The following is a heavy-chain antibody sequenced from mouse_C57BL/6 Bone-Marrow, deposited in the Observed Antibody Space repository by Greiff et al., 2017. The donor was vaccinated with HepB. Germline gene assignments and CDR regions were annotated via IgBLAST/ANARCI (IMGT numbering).Heavy chain of an antibody. D-gene: IGHD1-1*01. J-gene: IGHJ2*01. V-gene: IGHV1-54*01. Sequence: VQLQQSGAELVRPGTSVKVSCKASGYAFTNYLIEWVKQRPGQGLEWIGVINPGSGGTNYNEKFKGKATLTADKSSSTAYMQLSSLTSEDSAVYFCARSATTVVAGGYWGQGTTLTVSS. CDR3: ARSATTVVAGGY. CDR1: GYAFTNYL. CDR2: INPGSGGT.